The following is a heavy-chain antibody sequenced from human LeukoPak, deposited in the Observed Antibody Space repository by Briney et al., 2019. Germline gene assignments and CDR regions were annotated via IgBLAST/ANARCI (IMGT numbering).Heavy chain of an antibody. CDR2: ISGLGGST. J-gene: IGHJ4*02. V-gene: IGHV3-23*01. Sequence: GGSLRLSCVASGFTFNLYAMSWVRQAPGKGLEWVSVISGLGGSTFYSDSVKGRFTISRDNFNNALYLQMYSLRAEDTAVYYCAKGGGTGTADYWGQGTLVTVSS. CDR3: AKGGGTGTADY. CDR1: GFTFNLYA. D-gene: IGHD1-7*01.